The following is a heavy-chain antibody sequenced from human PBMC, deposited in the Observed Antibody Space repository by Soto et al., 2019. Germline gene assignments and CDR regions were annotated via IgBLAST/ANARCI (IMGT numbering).Heavy chain of an antibody. V-gene: IGHV1-58*01. Sequence: SVKVSCKASGFTFTSSAVQWVRQARGQRLEWIGWIVVGSGNTNYAQKFQERVTITRDMSTSTAYMELSSLRSEDTAVYYCAADGRKGPDYYYGMDVWGQGTTVTVS. J-gene: IGHJ6*02. CDR3: AADGRKGPDYYYGMDV. CDR2: IVVGSGNT. D-gene: IGHD1-26*01. CDR1: GFTFTSSA.